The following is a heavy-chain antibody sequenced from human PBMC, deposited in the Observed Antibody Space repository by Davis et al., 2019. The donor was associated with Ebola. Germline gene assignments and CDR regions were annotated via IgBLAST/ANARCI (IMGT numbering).Heavy chain of an antibody. CDR3: ARDRLISVVTNYYYYGMDV. CDR2: MNPNSGNT. V-gene: IGHV1-8*01. Sequence: ASVKVSCKASGYTFTSYDINWVRQATGQGLEWMGWMNPNSGNTGYAQKFQGRVTMTRNTSISTAYMELSSLRSEDTAVYYCARDRLISVVTNYYYYGMDVWGQGTTVTVSS. CDR1: GYTFTSYD. J-gene: IGHJ6*02. D-gene: IGHD2-21*02.